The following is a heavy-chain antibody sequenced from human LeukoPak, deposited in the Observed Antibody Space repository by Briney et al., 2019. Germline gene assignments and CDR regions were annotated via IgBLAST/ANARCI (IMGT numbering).Heavy chain of an antibody. V-gene: IGHV4-4*07. CDR2: VSDTGRA. CDR3: ARGKEMTRTSGYYSFDF. D-gene: IGHD3-9*01. Sequence: SETLSLTCTVSIGSLNSYFWTWVRQPAGKGLEWIGRVSDTGRAYYNPSLESRVTISLDASKNQFSLKVTSVTAADTAVYYCARGKEMTRTSGYYSFDFWGQGTLVSVSS. CDR1: IGSLNSYF. J-gene: IGHJ4*02.